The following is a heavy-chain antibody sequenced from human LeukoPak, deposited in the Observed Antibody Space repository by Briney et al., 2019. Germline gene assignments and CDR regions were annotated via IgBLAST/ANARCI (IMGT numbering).Heavy chain of an antibody. CDR2: IWYDGSIK. CDR3: VKGFNWYFDL. CDR1: GFSFSDYG. J-gene: IGHJ2*01. V-gene: IGHV3-33*06. Sequence: GGSLGLSCAASGFSFSDYGMHWVRQAPGKGLEWVAVIWYDGSIKYYADSVKGRFTISRDNSRNTVYLQMNSLRAEDTAVYYCVKGFNWYFDLWGRGTLVTVSS.